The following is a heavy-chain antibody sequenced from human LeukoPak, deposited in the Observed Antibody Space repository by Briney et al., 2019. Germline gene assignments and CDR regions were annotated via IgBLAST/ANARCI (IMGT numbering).Heavy chain of an antibody. Sequence: SETLSLTCAVYGVSFNDYSWSWIRQPPGKGLEWIGEINHSGSTNYNPSLKSRVTISVDTSKNQFSLKLSSVTAADTAVYYCARGHPDSSGWYISYYFDYWGQGTLVTVSS. CDR3: ARGHPDSSGWYISYYFDY. CDR1: GVSFNDYS. V-gene: IGHV4-34*01. D-gene: IGHD6-19*01. CDR2: INHSGST. J-gene: IGHJ4*02.